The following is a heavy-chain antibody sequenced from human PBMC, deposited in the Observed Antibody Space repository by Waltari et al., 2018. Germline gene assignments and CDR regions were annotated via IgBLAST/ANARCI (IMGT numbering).Heavy chain of an antibody. J-gene: IGHJ4*02. CDR1: GGSFSTYY. CDR2: IDHSGST. D-gene: IGHD3-10*01. CDR3: ARGGKTSWFGGGEYYFDY. V-gene: IGHV4-34*01. Sequence: QVQLQQWGAGLLKPSETLSLTCAVYGGSFSTYYWTWIRQPPGKGLGWIGEIDHSGSTHYNPSLKNAVTISVDSSKNQVSLKLSSVTAADTAVYYCARGGKTSWFGGGEYYFDYWGQGTLVTVSS.